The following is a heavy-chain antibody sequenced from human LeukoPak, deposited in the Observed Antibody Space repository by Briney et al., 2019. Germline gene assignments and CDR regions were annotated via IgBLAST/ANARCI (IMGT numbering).Heavy chain of an antibody. V-gene: IGHV4-4*07. CDR3: ARDEGTLPKYDYLWGSSDCWFDP. CDR2: IYTSGRT. Sequence: SETLSLTCTVSGGSISSYYRSWVRQPAGKGLEWIWCIYTSGRTKYNRSLKSRDTMSVDTSNNQFSLKLSSVTAADTDVYYCARDEGTLPKYDYLWGSSDCWFDPCGQGTLVIVSP. J-gene: IGHJ5*02. CDR1: GGSISSYY. D-gene: IGHD3-16*01.